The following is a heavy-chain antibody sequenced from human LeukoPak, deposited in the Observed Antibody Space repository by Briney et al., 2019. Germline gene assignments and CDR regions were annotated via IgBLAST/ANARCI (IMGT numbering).Heavy chain of an antibody. V-gene: IGHV4-39*01. J-gene: IGHJ4*02. CDR1: GDSISSSSYS. CDR3: ARHVTTVVTDFDN. D-gene: IGHD4-23*01. CDR2: ISYSGST. Sequence: PSETLSLTCTVSGDSISSSSYSWGWIRQPPGKGLEWIGTISYSGSTYYNPSLKSRVTISVDTSKNQFSLMLRPVTAADAAVYYCARHVTTVVTDFDNWGQGTLVTVSS.